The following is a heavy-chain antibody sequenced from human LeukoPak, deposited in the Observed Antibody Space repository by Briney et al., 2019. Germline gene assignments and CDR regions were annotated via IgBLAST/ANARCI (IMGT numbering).Heavy chain of an antibody. J-gene: IGHJ4*02. CDR1: GFTFSNAW. CDR3: TRSSYTNSWFFY. Sequence: GGSLRLSCVASGFTFSNAWMSWVRQAPGKGLEWVGRIKSRADGETIDYAAPVKGRFTMSRDDSKNTVYLQMNSLKAEDTAVYYCTRSSYTNSWFFYWGQGSLVTVSS. CDR2: IKSRADGETI. V-gene: IGHV3-15*01. D-gene: IGHD2-8*01.